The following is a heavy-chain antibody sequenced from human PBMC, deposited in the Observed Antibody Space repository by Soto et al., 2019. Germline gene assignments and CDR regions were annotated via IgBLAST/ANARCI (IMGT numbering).Heavy chain of an antibody. CDR2: ISGSGGST. D-gene: IGHD5-12*01. V-gene: IGHV3-23*01. Sequence: EVQLLESGGGLVQPGGSLRLSCAASGFTFSSYAMSWVRQAPGKGLEWVSAISGSGGSTYYADSVKGRFTISRDNSKNTLYLQMNSLRAEDTAVYYCAKDGGPGWRLQFLLGWFDPWGQGTLVTVSS. CDR1: GFTFSSYA. CDR3: AKDGGPGWRLQFLLGWFDP. J-gene: IGHJ5*02.